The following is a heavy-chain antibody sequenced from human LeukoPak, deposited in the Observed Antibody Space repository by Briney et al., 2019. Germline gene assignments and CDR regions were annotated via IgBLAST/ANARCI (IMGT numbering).Heavy chain of an antibody. V-gene: IGHV3-7*01. CDR2: INQDGSGK. D-gene: IGHD3-16*01. J-gene: IGHJ4*02. CDR3: ASDPYATAGDY. CDR1: GFTFSTYW. Sequence: GGSLRLSCAASGFTFSTYWMTWVRQAPRKGLEWVANINQDGSGKYYVDSVRGRFTISRDNAKNSLYLQMNSLRAEDTAVYYCASDPYATAGDYWGQGTLVTVSS.